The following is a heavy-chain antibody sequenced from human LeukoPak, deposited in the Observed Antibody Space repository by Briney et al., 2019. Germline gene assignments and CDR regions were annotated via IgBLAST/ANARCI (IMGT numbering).Heavy chain of an antibody. D-gene: IGHD2-15*01. Sequence: LSLTCAVYGGSFSGYYWSWIRQPPGKGLEWVAVISYDGSNKYYADSVKGRFTISRDNSKNTLYLQMNSLRAEDTAVYYCAKDLRCSGGSCYGGYYYYGMDVWGQGTTVTVSS. CDR2: ISYDGSNK. CDR1: GGSFSGYY. CDR3: AKDLRCSGGSCYGGYYYYGMDV. J-gene: IGHJ6*02. V-gene: IGHV3-30*18.